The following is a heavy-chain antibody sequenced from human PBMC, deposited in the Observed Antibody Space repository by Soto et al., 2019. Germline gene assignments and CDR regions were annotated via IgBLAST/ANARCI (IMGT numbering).Heavy chain of an antibody. CDR3: ARDKTLPYYGMDV. Sequence: SVKVSCKASGGTFSSYAISWVRQAPGQGLEWMGGIIPIFGTANYAQKFQGRVTITADKSTSTAYMELSSLRSEDTAVYYCARDKTLPYYGMDVWGQGTTVTVSS. V-gene: IGHV1-69*06. J-gene: IGHJ6*02. CDR1: GGTFSSYA. CDR2: IIPIFGTA.